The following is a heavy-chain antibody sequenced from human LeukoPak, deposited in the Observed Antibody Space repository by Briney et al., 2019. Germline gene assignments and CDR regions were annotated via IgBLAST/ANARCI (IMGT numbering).Heavy chain of an antibody. D-gene: IGHD3-22*01. J-gene: IGHJ3*02. V-gene: IGHV3-23*01. CDR1: GFTFSSSG. CDR2: ISGSGGST. CDR3: AKDLMYYYDSSGAHDAFDI. Sequence: GGSLRLSWAAPGFTFSSSGLGWGRPAPRGGVGGVSAISGSGGSTYYADSVKGRFTTSRDNSKNTLYLQMNSLRAEDTAAYYCAKDLMYYYDSSGAHDAFDIWGQGTMVTVSS.